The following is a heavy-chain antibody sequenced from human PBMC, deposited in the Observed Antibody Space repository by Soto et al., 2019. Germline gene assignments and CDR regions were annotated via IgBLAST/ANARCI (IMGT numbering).Heavy chain of an antibody. Sequence: GGSLRLSCAASGFTFSSYAMSWVRQAPGKGLEWVSAISGSGCSTYYADSVKGRFTISRDNSKITLYLQMNSLRAEDTAVYYCAKNRRSGYDSDGDFDYWGQGTLVTVSS. J-gene: IGHJ4*02. V-gene: IGHV3-23*01. CDR2: ISGSGCST. D-gene: IGHD5-12*01. CDR3: AKNRRSGYDSDGDFDY. CDR1: GFTFSSYA.